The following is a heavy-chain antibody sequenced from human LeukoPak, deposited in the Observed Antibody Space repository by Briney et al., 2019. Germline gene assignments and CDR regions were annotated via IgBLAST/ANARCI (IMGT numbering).Heavy chain of an antibody. CDR3: ARGSGGGGDYYYYYYMDV. Sequence: GGSLRLSCAASGFTFSSYWMSWVRQAPGKGLEWVANIKQDGSEKYYVDSVKGRFTISRDNAKNSLYLQMNSLRAEDTAVYYCARGSGGGGDYYYYYYMDVWGKGTTVTVSS. V-gene: IGHV3-7*01. J-gene: IGHJ6*03. D-gene: IGHD1-26*01. CDR2: IKQDGSEK. CDR1: GFTFSSYW.